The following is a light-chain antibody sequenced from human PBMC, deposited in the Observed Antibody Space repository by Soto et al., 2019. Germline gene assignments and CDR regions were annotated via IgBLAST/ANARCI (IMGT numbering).Light chain of an antibody. J-gene: IGKJ1*01. CDR1: QSISPW. Sequence: DIQMTQSPCTLSASVGDRVTITCRASQSISPWLAWYQQKPGKAPKVLIYKTSTLQTGVPSRFSGSGSGTEFTLTISSLQPDDFASYYCQQYKSYSRTFGQGTKVEI. CDR3: QQYKSYSRT. V-gene: IGKV1-5*03. CDR2: KTS.